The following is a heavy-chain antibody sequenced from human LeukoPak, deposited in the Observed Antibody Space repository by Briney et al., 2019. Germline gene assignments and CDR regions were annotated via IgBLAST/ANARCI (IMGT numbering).Heavy chain of an antibody. CDR2: ISSSSSYI. Sequence: PGGSLRLSCAASGFTFSSYSMNWVRQAPGKGLEWVSSISSSSSYIYYADSVKGRFTISRDNAKNSLYLQMNSLRAEDTALYYCAKDSGSGNGLWGDFDYWGQGALVTVSS. J-gene: IGHJ4*02. V-gene: IGHV3-21*04. CDR1: GFTFSSYS. D-gene: IGHD3-10*01. CDR3: AKDSGSGNGLWGDFDY.